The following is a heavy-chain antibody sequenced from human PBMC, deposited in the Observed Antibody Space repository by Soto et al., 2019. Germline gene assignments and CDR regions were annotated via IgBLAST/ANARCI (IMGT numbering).Heavy chain of an antibody. Sequence: EVQLVESGGGLIQPGGSLRLSCVVSGFTVSSTNYMSWVRQAPGKGLEWVSVIYPGDTTFYADSVKGRFTISRDNSKNTRYLQMTSLRAGDTAVYYCHGYGYWGQGTRVTVSS. CDR2: IYPGDTT. D-gene: IGHD5-12*01. V-gene: IGHV3-53*01. J-gene: IGHJ4*02. CDR1: GFTVSSTNY. CDR3: HGYGY.